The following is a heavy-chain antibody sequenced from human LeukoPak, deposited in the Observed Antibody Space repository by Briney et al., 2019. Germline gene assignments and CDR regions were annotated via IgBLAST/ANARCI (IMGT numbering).Heavy chain of an antibody. V-gene: IGHV3-23*01. D-gene: IGHD1-1*01. CDR3: AKDLDPSP. Sequence: GGSLRLSCAASGFTFSSYAMSWVRQAPGKGLEWVSGISGSGATTYYADSVKGRFTISRDNSKNTLYLQMNSLRAEDTAVDYCAKDLDPSPWGQGTTVTVSS. CDR1: GFTFSSYA. J-gene: IGHJ4*02. CDR2: ISGSGATT.